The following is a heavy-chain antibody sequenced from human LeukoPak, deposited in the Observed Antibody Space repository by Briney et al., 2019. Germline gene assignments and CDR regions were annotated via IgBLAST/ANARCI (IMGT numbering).Heavy chain of an antibody. CDR2: MSEDGNEI. D-gene: IGHD2-2*01. CDR1: GFTFSSFE. Sequence: GGSLRLSCAASGFTFSSFEMNWVRQAPGKGLEWVAKMSEDGNEIFYVDSVKGRFTISRDNTKKSLYLQLNSLRPEDSAVYYCARPRGCGSARCNNFDYWAREPWSPSPQ. J-gene: IGHJ4*02. CDR3: ARPRGCGSARCNNFDY. V-gene: IGHV3-7*01.